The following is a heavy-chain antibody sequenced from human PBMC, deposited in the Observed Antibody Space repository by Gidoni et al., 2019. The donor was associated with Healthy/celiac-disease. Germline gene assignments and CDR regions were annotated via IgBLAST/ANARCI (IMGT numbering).Heavy chain of an antibody. V-gene: IGHV3-49*05. J-gene: IGHJ3*02. CDR3: TRDNRPGGLGGDAFDI. Sequence: ELQLVESGRGLVKPGRSLRLFCTASGFPFGYYAMSWFRQAPGKGLEWVGFIRSKAYGGTTEYAASVKDRFTISRDDSKSIAYLQMNSLKTEDTAVYYCTRDNRPGGLGGDAFDIWGQGTMVTVSS. CDR1: GFPFGYYA. D-gene: IGHD3-16*01. CDR2: IRSKAYGGTT.